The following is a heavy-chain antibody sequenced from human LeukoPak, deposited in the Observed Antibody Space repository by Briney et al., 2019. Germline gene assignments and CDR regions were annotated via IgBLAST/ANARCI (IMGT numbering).Heavy chain of an antibody. CDR2: TYYRSKWYN. CDR1: GDSVSSNSAT. Sequence: SQTLSLTCAISGDSVSSNSATWNWIRQSPSRGLEWLGRTYYRSKWYNDYAVSVRSRITINPDTSKNEFSLQLNSVTPDDTAVYYCVRECEGCGWPFDYWGQGTLVTVSS. V-gene: IGHV6-1*01. J-gene: IGHJ4*02. CDR3: VRECEGCGWPFDY. D-gene: IGHD6-19*01.